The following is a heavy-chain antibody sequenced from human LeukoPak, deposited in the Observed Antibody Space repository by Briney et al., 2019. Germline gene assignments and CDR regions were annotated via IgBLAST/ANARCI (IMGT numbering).Heavy chain of an antibody. J-gene: IGHJ4*02. CDR3: ASVRPAYDSSGYYFR. Sequence: ASVKVSCKAFGYTFTGHYMHWVRQAPGQGLEWMGWINPNSGGTNYAQKFQGRVAMTRDTSISTAYMELSRLRSDDTAVYYCASVRPAYDSSGYYFRWGQGTLVTVSS. CDR2: INPNSGGT. CDR1: GYTFTGHY. D-gene: IGHD3-22*01. V-gene: IGHV1-2*02.